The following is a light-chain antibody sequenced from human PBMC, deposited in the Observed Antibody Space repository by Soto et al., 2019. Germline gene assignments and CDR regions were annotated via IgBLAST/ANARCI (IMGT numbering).Light chain of an antibody. CDR1: QSINRW. Sequence: DIQMTQSPSTLSASVGDRVTITCRASQSINRWLAWYQQRPGKAPNLLIHKASCLEGGVPSRFSGSASGTEFTLTISSLQPDDFATYYCLQYNSYPLTFGGGTKVEIK. V-gene: IGKV1-5*03. CDR2: KAS. CDR3: LQYNSYPLT. J-gene: IGKJ4*01.